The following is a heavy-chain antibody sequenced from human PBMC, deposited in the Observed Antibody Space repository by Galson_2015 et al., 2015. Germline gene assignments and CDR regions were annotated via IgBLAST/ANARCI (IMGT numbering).Heavy chain of an antibody. D-gene: IGHD4-17*01. J-gene: IGHJ6*03. CDR1: GFTFSDYA. CDR2: ISTGGTT. Sequence: SLRLSCAASGFTFSDYAMNWVRQAPGKGLEWVSAISTGGTTYYADSVKGRFSISRDNSKSMLYLQMNSLRAEETAVYYCAKDHKWPLKVFGIHTVTDYHLMDVWRKGTAVIVSS. V-gene: IGHV3-23*01. CDR3: AKDHKWPLKVFGIHTVTDYHLMDV.